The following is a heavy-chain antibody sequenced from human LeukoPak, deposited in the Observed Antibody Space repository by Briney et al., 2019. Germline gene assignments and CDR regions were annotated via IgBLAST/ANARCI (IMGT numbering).Heavy chain of an antibody. V-gene: IGHV1-2*06. Sequence: ASVKVSCKASGYTFTGYYMHWVRQAPGQGLEWMGRINPNSGGTNYAQKFQGRVTMTRDTSISTAYMELSRLRSDDTAVYYCARDRDREQWLAPNWFDPWGQGTLVTVSS. CDR3: ARDRDREQWLAPNWFDP. D-gene: IGHD6-19*01. CDR1: GYTFTGYY. CDR2: INPNSGGT. J-gene: IGHJ5*02.